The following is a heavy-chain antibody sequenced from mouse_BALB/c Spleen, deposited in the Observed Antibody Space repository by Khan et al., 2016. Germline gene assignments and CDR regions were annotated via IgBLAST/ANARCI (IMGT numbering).Heavy chain of an antibody. J-gene: IGHJ3*01. V-gene: IGHV1-7*01. Sequence: QVQLKQSGAELAKPGASVKMSCKASGYTFTDYWMHWIKQRPGQGLEWIGYINPNTGNTEYNQKFKDKATLTADKSSSTAYMQLSSLTSEDSAVYFCARLSYYYGISYGWFAYWGQGTLVTVSA. CDR3: ARLSYYYGISYGWFAY. CDR2: INPNTGNT. CDR1: GYTFTDYW. D-gene: IGHD1-1*01.